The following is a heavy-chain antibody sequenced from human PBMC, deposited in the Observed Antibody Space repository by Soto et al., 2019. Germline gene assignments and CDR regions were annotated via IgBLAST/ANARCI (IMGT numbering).Heavy chain of an antibody. D-gene: IGHD4-17*01. Sequence: PSETLSLTCTVSGGSISSYYWSWIRQPAGRGLEWIGRIYTSGSTNYNPSLKSRVTMSVDTSKNQFSLKLSSVTAADTAVYYCARDQILGGDYSDGGWFDPWGQGTLVTVSS. CDR2: IYTSGST. J-gene: IGHJ5*02. V-gene: IGHV4-4*07. CDR3: ARDQILGGDYSDGGWFDP. CDR1: GGSISSYY.